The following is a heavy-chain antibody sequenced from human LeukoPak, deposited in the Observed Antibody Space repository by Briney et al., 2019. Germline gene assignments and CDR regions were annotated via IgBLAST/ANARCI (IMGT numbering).Heavy chain of an antibody. CDR3: ARRATMLAGGYFDY. CDR1: GGSFSGYY. Sequence: PSETLSLTCAVYGGSFSGYYWSWIRQPPGKGLEWIGYIYSSGSTNYNPSLKSRVTISVDTSKNQFSLKLSSVTAADTAVYYCARRATMLAGGYFDYWGQGTLVTVSS. V-gene: IGHV4-4*09. J-gene: IGHJ4*02. D-gene: IGHD5-12*01. CDR2: IYSSGST.